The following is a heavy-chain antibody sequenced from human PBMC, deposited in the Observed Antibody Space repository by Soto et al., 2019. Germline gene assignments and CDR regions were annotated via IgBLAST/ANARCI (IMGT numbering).Heavy chain of an antibody. CDR3: ARAYDSSQSPRFYY. D-gene: IGHD3-22*01. J-gene: IGHJ4*02. CDR1: GYIFTTYG. V-gene: IGHV1-18*01. CDR2: ISPYNGKT. Sequence: GASVKVSCKASGYIFTTYGIFWVRQAPGQGLEWMGWISPYNGKTNYPQNLQGRVSMPTDTSTTTAYMELRSLTSDDTTVYYCARAYDSSQSPRFYYWGQGTLVTVSS.